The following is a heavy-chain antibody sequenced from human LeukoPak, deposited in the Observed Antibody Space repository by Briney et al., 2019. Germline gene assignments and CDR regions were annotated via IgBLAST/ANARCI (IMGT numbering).Heavy chain of an antibody. V-gene: IGHV3-48*03. Sequence: GGSLRLSCAASGFTVNKYEIHWVRQAPGKGLEWISYINGGATTTNYADSVWGRFTVSRDDAQNSVHLQMNSLRDEDTAVYYCVRGRLLRSTKYFDYWGQGALVTVSS. J-gene: IGHJ4*02. CDR3: VRGRLLRSTKYFDY. CDR2: INGGATTT. D-gene: IGHD2-21*02. CDR1: GFTVNKYE.